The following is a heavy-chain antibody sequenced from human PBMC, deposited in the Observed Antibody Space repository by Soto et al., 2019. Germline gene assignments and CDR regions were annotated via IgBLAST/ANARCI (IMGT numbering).Heavy chain of an antibody. V-gene: IGHV4-59*01. J-gene: IGHJ1*01. CDR2: IYHSGST. CDR1: GGSISSYY. D-gene: IGHD1-26*01. Sequence: SETLSLTCTVSGGSISSYYWSWIRQPPGKGLEWIAYIYHSGSTNYNPSLKSRVTISVDTSRDQFSLKLSSVTPADTAIYYCARSTYYEYFNHWGQGALVTVSS. CDR3: ARSTYYEYFNH.